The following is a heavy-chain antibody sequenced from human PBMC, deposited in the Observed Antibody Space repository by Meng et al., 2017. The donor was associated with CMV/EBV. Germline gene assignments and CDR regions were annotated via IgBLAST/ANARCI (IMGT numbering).Heavy chain of an antibody. CDR2: IYSGGST. CDR1: GFTVSSNY. CDR3: ARDRASGSFLYYYYGMDV. D-gene: IGHD3-10*01. Sequence: GGSLRLSCAASGFTVSSNYMSWVRQAPGKGLEWVSVIYSGGSTYYADSVKGRFTISRDNSKNSLYLQMNSLRAEDTALYYCARDRASGSFLYYYYGMDVWGQGTTVTVSS. V-gene: IGHV3-53*01. J-gene: IGHJ6*02.